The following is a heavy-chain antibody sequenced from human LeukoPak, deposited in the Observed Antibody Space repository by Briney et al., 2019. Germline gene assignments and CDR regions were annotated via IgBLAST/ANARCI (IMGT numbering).Heavy chain of an antibody. D-gene: IGHD5-12*01. CDR2: IYHSGST. CDR3: ARDRGPYSGYAWDY. V-gene: IGHV4-38-2*02. CDR1: GYSISSGYY. Sequence: SETLSLTCTVSGYSISSGYYWGWIRQPPGKGLEWIGSIYHSGSTYYNPSLKSRVTISVDTSKNQFSLKLSSVTAADTAVYYCARDRGPYSGYAWDYWGQGTLVTVSS. J-gene: IGHJ4*02.